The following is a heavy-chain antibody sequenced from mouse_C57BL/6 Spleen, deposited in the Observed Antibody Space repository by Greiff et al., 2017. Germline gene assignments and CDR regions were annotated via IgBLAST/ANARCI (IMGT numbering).Heavy chain of an antibody. J-gene: IGHJ4*01. D-gene: IGHD2-3*01. CDR2: IWRGGST. CDR1: GFSFTSYG. CDR3: AKNRDGYYTGVAMDY. Sequence: VQLQQSGPGLVQPSQSLSITCTVSGFSFTSYGVHWVRQSPGKGLEWLGVIWRGGSTDYNAAFMSRLSITKDNSKSQVFFKMNSLRADDTAIYYCAKNRDGYYTGVAMDYWGQGTSGTVSS. V-gene: IGHV2-5*01.